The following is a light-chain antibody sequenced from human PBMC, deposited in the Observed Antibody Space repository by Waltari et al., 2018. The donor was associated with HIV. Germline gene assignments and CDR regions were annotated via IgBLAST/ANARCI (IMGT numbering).Light chain of an antibody. CDR1: SGRIPSSF. Sequence: FMLTPPHSVSESPGTTVTISCTRSSGRIPSSFLPWYQQRPGRAPTTVIYENNQRPSGVPDRFSGSIDSSSNSASLTISGLKTEDEADYYCQSYDSINHWVFGGGTKLTVL. V-gene: IGLV6-57*03. J-gene: IGLJ3*02. CDR3: QSYDSINHWV. CDR2: ENN.